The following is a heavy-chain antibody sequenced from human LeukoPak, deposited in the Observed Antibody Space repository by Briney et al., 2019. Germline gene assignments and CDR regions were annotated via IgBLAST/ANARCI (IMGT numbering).Heavy chain of an antibody. CDR1: GFTFSSYL. D-gene: IGHD4-23*01. CDR2: LNPDESAK. CDR3: ARLYGGHTTYDY. Sequence: GGSLRLSCAASGFTFSSYLMSWVRQAPGEGLELVASLNPDESAKYYVDSVKGRFTISRDNAKDSLFLQMNSLRAEDTAVYYCARLYGGHTTYDYWGQGTLVTVSS. V-gene: IGHV3-7*01. J-gene: IGHJ4*02.